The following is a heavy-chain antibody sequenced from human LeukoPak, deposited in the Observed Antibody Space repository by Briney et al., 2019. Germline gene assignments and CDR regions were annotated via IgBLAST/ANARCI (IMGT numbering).Heavy chain of an antibody. CDR1: GFTFSSYA. D-gene: IGHD6-13*01. CDR2: ISAGGGST. Sequence: PAGGSLRLSCAASGFTFSSYAMSWVRQAPGKGLEWVSGISAGGGSTYYADSVKGRFTISRDNSKNTLYLQMNSLRAEDTAVYYCARDIAAEGFDHWGQGTLVTVSS. CDR3: ARDIAAEGFDH. V-gene: IGHV3-23*01. J-gene: IGHJ4*02.